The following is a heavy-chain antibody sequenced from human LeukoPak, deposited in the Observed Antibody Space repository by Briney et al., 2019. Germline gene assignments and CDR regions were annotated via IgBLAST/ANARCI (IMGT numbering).Heavy chain of an antibody. V-gene: IGHV3-21*04. CDR1: GFTFSNYN. D-gene: IGHD3-10*01. CDR3: ARWGSSSVYYYYGMDV. CDR2: ISSSNNYK. J-gene: IGHJ6*02. Sequence: GGSLRLSCAASGFTFSNYNMNWVSQAPGKGLEWVSSISSSNNYKYYADAVKGLFPISIDNAKNSLYLQMNSLRAEDTAVYYCARWGSSSVYYYYGMDVWGQGTTVTVSS.